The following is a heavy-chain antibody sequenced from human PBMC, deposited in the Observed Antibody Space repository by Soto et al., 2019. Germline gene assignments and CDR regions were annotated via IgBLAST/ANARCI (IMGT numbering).Heavy chain of an antibody. Sequence: SETQSLSCTACGGSISSSRYYWGWIRQPPGKGLEWIGSIYYSGSTYYNPSLKSRVTISVDTSKNQFSLKLSSVTAADTAVYYCARQSGYYGSGSYRSFDYWGQGTLVTVSS. J-gene: IGHJ4*02. CDR1: GGSISSSRYY. CDR2: IYYSGST. CDR3: ARQSGYYGSGSYRSFDY. V-gene: IGHV4-39*01. D-gene: IGHD3-10*01.